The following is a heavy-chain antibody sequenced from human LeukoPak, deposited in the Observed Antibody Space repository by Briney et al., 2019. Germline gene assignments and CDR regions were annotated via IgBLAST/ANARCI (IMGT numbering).Heavy chain of an antibody. CDR1: GFTFSSDA. V-gene: IGHV3-23*01. CDR3: ARTHYDSSGYLDY. J-gene: IGHJ4*02. D-gene: IGHD3-22*01. CDR2: ISGSGGSA. Sequence: GGSLRLSCAASGFTFSSDAMSWVRQAPGKGLEWVSAISGSGGSAYYADSVKGRFTISRDNSKNTLYLQMNSLRAEDTAVYYCARTHYDSSGYLDYWGQGTLVTVSS.